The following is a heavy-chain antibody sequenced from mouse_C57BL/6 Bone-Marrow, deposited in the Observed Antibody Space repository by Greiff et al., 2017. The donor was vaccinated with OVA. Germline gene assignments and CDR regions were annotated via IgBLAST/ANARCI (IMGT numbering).Heavy chain of an antibody. CDR2: INPSSGYT. J-gene: IGHJ2*01. CDR3: ARGAQATY. CDR1: GYTFTSYT. V-gene: IGHV1-4*01. Sequence: VQLQQSGAELARPGASVKMSCKASGYTFTSYTMHWVKQRPGQGLEWIGYINPSSGYTKYNQKVKDKATLTADKSSSTAYMQLSSLTSEDSAVYYCARGAQATYWGQGTTLTVSS. D-gene: IGHD3-2*02.